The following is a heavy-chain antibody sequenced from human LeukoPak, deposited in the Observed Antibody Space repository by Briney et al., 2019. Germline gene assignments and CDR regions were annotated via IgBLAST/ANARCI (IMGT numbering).Heavy chain of an antibody. Sequence: KASETLSLTCTVSGGSINSDHWSWIRLSPGKGLEWIGYIFYSGSTNYNPSLKSRATISVDTSKNQFSLKLRSVTAADTAVYYCPRVSGSIDYWGQGTLVTVSS. CDR1: GGSINSDH. CDR2: IFYSGST. J-gene: IGHJ4*02. V-gene: IGHV4-59*08. D-gene: IGHD1-26*01. CDR3: PRVSGSIDY.